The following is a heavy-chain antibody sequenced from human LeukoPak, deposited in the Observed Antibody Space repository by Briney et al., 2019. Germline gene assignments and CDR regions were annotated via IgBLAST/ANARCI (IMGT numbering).Heavy chain of an antibody. D-gene: IGHD5-18*01. CDR2: ISGSGGST. Sequence: GGSLRLSCAASGFTLSSYAMSWVRQAPGKGLEWVSAISGSGGSTYYADSVKGRFTISRDNSKNTLYLQMNSLRAEDTAVYYCATSTGYSYGTHYFDYWGQGTLVTVSS. CDR1: GFTLSSYA. CDR3: ATSTGYSYGTHYFDY. J-gene: IGHJ4*02. V-gene: IGHV3-23*01.